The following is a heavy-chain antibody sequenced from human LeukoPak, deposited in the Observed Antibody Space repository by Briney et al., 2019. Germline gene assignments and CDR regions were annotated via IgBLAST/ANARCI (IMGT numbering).Heavy chain of an antibody. CDR3: ARGASSTENFDY. D-gene: IGHD1-14*01. J-gene: IGHJ4*02. CDR1: GGTFSSYA. CDR2: IIPIFGTA. Sequence: ASVKVSCKASGGTFSSYAISWVRQAPGQGLEWMGGIIPIFGTANYAQKFQGRVTITADESTSTAYVELSSLRSEDTAVYYCARGASSTENFDYWGQGTLVTVSS. V-gene: IGHV1-69*13.